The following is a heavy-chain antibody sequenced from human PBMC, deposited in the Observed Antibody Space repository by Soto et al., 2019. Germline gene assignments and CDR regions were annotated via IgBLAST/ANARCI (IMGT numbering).Heavy chain of an antibody. J-gene: IGHJ4*02. CDR1: GFTFSSYG. CDR3: AKDIGSSGWDWSATLDY. Sequence: QVQLVESGGGVVQPGRSLRLSCAASGFTFSSYGMHWVRQAPGKGLEWVAVISYDGSKKYYADSVKGRFTISRDNSKNTLYLQMNSLRAEDAAVYYCAKDIGSSGWDWSATLDYWGQGTLGTVSS. V-gene: IGHV3-30*18. CDR2: ISYDGSKK. D-gene: IGHD6-25*01.